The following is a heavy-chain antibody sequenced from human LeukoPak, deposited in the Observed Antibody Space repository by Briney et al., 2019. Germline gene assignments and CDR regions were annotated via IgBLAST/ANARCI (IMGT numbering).Heavy chain of an antibody. D-gene: IGHD3-3*01. V-gene: IGHV4-59*01. Sequence: SETLSLTRNLSDGSISGCYWSWIGQPPRKELDGIGCIYSCGSTNYNPSLKSRLTISVDTSKSQFSLKLSSVTAADTAIYYCARTRRPILSFSSSHPNYFDYWGQGTLVTVSS. CDR2: IYSCGST. CDR1: DGSISGCY. CDR3: ARTRRPILSFSSSHPNYFDY. J-gene: IGHJ4*02.